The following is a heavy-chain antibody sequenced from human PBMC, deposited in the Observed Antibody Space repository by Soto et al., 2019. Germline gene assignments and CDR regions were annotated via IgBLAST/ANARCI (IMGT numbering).Heavy chain of an antibody. V-gene: IGHV1-8*01. CDR2: MNPNSGNT. CDR1: GYTFTSYD. D-gene: IGHD4-17*01. Sequence: QVQLVQSGAEVKKPGASVKVSCKASGYTFTSYDINWVRQATGQGLEWMGWMNPNSGNTGYAQKFQGRVTMTRNTSISTGYIELSSLRSEDTAVYYCARGHENGDYVYYGMDVWGQGTTVTVSS. CDR3: ARGHENGDYVYYGMDV. J-gene: IGHJ6*02.